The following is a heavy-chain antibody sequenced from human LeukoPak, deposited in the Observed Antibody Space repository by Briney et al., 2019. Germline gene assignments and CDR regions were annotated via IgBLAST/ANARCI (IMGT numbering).Heavy chain of an antibody. CDR3: ARADYGGNSEY. V-gene: IGHV4-31*03. Sequence: PSETLSLTCTVSGGSVSSGGYFWSRIRQHPGKGLEWIGYINYSGSTYYNPSLKSRLTISVDTSKNQFSLKLSSVTAADTAVYYCARADYGGNSEYWGQGTLVTVSS. J-gene: IGHJ4*02. CDR2: INYSGST. D-gene: IGHD4-23*01. CDR1: GGSVSSGGYF.